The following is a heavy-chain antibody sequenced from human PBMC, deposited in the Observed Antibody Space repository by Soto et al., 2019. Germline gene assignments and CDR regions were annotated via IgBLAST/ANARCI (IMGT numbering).Heavy chain of an antibody. V-gene: IGHV4-4*02. CDR2: IYHRGST. D-gene: IGHD3-22*01. CDR1: GGSISSSNW. Sequence: PSETLSLTCAVSGGSISSSNWWSWVRQPPGKGLEWIREIYHRGSTNYNPSLKRRDTITVDKSKNQFSMKLSSENAADTAVYYCARVGYYDSSGLGAFDIWGQGTMVTVS. J-gene: IGHJ3*02. CDR3: ARVGYYDSSGLGAFDI.